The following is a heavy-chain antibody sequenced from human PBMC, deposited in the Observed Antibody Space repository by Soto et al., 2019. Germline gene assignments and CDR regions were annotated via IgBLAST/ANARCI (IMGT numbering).Heavy chain of an antibody. Sequence: GESLKISCRASGYTFANYYMDWVRQLPGKGLEWIGIIYPPDSDTRYSPSFQGQVTMLVDKSINTAYLQWSSLKASDTAMYYCARLGSLGVTTNNCFDPWGQGTQVTVSS. D-gene: IGHD4-17*01. V-gene: IGHV5-51*01. J-gene: IGHJ5*02. CDR1: GYTFANYY. CDR3: ARLGSLGVTTNNCFDP. CDR2: IYPPDSDT.